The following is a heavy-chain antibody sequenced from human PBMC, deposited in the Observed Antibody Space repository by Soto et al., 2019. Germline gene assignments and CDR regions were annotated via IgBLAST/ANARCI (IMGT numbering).Heavy chain of an antibody. Sequence: QVQLQESGPGLVKPSQTLSLTCTVSGDSNTGAAYYWSWIRQHPGKGLEWIGHIHYSGTTYYNPSLKRRVSFSVHASKKQFSLRLTSVTAADTAVYYCARDFRQDQQLPGYYYYGMDVWGQGTTVTVSS. D-gene: IGHD6-13*01. J-gene: IGHJ6*02. V-gene: IGHV4-31*03. CDR3: ARDFRQDQQLPGYYYYGMDV. CDR1: GDSNTGAAYY. CDR2: IHYSGTT.